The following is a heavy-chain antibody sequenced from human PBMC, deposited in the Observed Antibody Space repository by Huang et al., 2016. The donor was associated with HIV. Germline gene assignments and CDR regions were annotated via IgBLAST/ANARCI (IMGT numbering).Heavy chain of an antibody. D-gene: IGHD6-19*01. CDR1: GGSLHGYY. CDR3: ATSRSGSGWFLDI. Sequence: QVQLYQWGAGPLRPSETLSLTCGVSGGSLHGYYWNWLRQSPGRGLEWIGEVKHGGSTKYNLSLKSRVTISVDTSKIQFSLNLTSVTATDTADYYCATSRSGSGWFLDIWGRGTLVSVS. CDR2: VKHGGST. V-gene: IGHV4-34*01. J-gene: IGHJ2*01.